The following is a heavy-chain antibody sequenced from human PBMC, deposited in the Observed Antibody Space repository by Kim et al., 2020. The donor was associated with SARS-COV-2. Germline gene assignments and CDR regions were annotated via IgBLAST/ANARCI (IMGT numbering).Heavy chain of an antibody. CDR3: AREERGGSCYAN. D-gene: IGHD2-15*01. V-gene: IGHV4-34*01. J-gene: IGHJ4*02. Sequence: YNPSLKSRVTISVDTSKNQFSLKLSSVAAADTAVYYCAREERGGSCYANWGQGTLVTVSS.